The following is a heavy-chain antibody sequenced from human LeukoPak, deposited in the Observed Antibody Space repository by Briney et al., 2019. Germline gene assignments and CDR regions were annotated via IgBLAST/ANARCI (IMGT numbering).Heavy chain of an antibody. V-gene: IGHV1-69*04. J-gene: IGHJ5*02. CDR2: IIPIFGIA. CDR1: GGTFSSYA. D-gene: IGHD6-6*01. CDR3: ARGQKEYSSSSATQRFDP. Sequence: SVKVSCKASGGTFSSYAISWVRQAPGQGLEWMGRIIPIFGIANYAQKFQGRVTITADKSTSTAYMELISLRSEDTAVYYCARGQKEYSSSSATQRFDPWGQGTLVTVSS.